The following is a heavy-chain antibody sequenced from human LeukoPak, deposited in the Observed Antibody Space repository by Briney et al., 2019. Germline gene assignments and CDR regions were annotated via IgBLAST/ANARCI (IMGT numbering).Heavy chain of an antibody. D-gene: IGHD3-22*01. CDR3: ASISGSDAFDI. CDR1: GFTFSSYW. V-gene: IGHV3-7*01. J-gene: IGHJ3*02. CDR2: IKQDGSEK. Sequence: PGGSLRLSCAASGFTFSSYWMSWVRQAPGKGLEWVANIKQDGSEKYYVDSVKGRFTISRDNAKNSLYLQMNSLRAEDTAVYYCASISGSDAFDIWGQGTMVTVSS.